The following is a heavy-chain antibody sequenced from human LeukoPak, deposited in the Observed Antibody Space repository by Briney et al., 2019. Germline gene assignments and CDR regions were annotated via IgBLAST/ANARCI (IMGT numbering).Heavy chain of an antibody. V-gene: IGHV3-72*01. CDR3: AREGYDFWSGYYGIDY. D-gene: IGHD3-3*01. CDR2: TRNKANSYTT. CDR1: GFTFSDHC. J-gene: IGHJ4*02. Sequence: PGGSLRLSCAASGFTFSDHCMDWVRQAPGKGLEWVGRTRNKANSYTTEYAASVKGRFTISRDDSKNSLYLQMNSLKTEDTAAYYCAREGYDFWSGYYGIDYWGQGTLVTVSS.